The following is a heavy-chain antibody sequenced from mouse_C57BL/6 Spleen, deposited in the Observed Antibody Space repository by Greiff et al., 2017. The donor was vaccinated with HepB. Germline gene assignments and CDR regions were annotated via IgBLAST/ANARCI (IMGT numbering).Heavy chain of an antibody. CDR3: AREGDYRYFDV. CDR2: IYPGDGDT. V-gene: IGHV1-80*01. CDR1: GYAFSSYW. Sequence: VQLQESGAELVKPGASVKISCKASGYAFSSYWMNWVKQRPGKGLEWIGQIYPGDGDTNYNGKFKGKATLTADKSSSTAYMQISSLTSEDSAVYFCAREGDYRYFDVWGTGTTVTVSS. J-gene: IGHJ1*03.